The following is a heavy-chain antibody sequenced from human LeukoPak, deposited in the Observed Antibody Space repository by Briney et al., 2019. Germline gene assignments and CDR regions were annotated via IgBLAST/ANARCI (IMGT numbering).Heavy chain of an antibody. CDR2: IYYSGST. Sequence: SETLSLTCTVSGGSVSSGSYYWSWIRQPPGKGLECIGYIYYSGSTNYNPSLKSRVTISVDTSKNQFSLKLSSVTAADTAVYYCASGGGVVVPAAFYYYGMDVWGKGTTVTVSS. CDR3: ASGGGVVVPAAFYYYGMDV. CDR1: GGSVSSGSYY. D-gene: IGHD2-2*01. V-gene: IGHV4-61*01. J-gene: IGHJ6*04.